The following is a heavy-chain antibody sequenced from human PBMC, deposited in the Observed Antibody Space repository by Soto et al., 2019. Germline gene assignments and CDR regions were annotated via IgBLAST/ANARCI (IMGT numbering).Heavy chain of an antibody. D-gene: IGHD3-16*01. CDR2: ISGSGGST. CDR1: GFTFSSYA. CDR3: ARRGRGSYYDY. V-gene: IGHV3-23*01. Sequence: EVQLLESGGGLVQPGGSLRLSCAASGFTFSSYAMRWVRQAPVKGLEWVSAISGSGGSTYYADSVKGRFTIYRDNSKNTLEQEMNSLRAEDTAVYYCARRGRGSYYDYWGQGTLFTVSS. J-gene: IGHJ4*02.